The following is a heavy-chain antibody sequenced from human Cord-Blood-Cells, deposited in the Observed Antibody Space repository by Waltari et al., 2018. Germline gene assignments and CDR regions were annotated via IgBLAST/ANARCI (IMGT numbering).Heavy chain of an antibody. J-gene: IGHJ4*02. Sequence: QVQLQQWGAGRLTPSETLSLTCAVYGGSFSGSYWSWNRQPPGKGLEWIGEINHSGSTNYNPSLKSRVTISVDTSKNQFSLKLSSVTAADTAVYYCARHGGPLGYFDYWGQGTLVTVSS. V-gene: IGHV4-34*01. CDR1: GGSFSGSY. CDR2: INHSGST. D-gene: IGHD3-16*01. CDR3: ARHGGPLGYFDY.